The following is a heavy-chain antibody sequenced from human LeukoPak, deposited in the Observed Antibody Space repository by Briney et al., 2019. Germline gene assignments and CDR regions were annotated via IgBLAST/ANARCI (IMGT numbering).Heavy chain of an antibody. CDR1: GFTFSSYG. Sequence: GGSLRLSCAASGFTFSSYGMHWVRQAPGKGLEWVAFIRYDGSNKYYADSVKGRFTISRDNFKNTLYLQMNSLRAEDTAVYYCAKDVEGYCSSTSCYAFDIWGQGTMVAVSS. V-gene: IGHV3-30*02. J-gene: IGHJ3*02. CDR3: AKDVEGYCSSTSCYAFDI. CDR2: IRYDGSNK. D-gene: IGHD2-2*01.